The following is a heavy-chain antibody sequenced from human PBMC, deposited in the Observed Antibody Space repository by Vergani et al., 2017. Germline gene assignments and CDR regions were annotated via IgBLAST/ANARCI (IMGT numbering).Heavy chain of an antibody. J-gene: IGHJ4*02. CDR1: GYTFTSYA. D-gene: IGHD3-3*01. V-gene: IGHV7-4-1*02. Sequence: QVQLVQSGSELKKPGASVKVSCKASGYTFTSYAMNWVRQAPGQGLAWMGWINTNTGNPTYAQVFTGRFVFSLDTSVSTAYLQISILKAEDTAVYYCARDITIFGVVIKDYWGQGTLVTVSS. CDR2: INTNTGNP. CDR3: ARDITIFGVVIKDY.